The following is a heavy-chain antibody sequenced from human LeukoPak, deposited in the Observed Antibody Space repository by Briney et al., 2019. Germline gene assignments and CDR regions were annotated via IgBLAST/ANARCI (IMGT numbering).Heavy chain of an antibody. CDR3: AKLKYCSSTSCRYYPYYFDY. CDR1: GFTLSSYA. CDR2: ISGSGGST. J-gene: IGHJ4*02. V-gene: IGHV3-23*01. D-gene: IGHD2-2*01. Sequence: GGSLRLSCAASGFTLSSYAMSWVRQAPGKGLEWVSAISGSGGSTYYADSVKGRFTISRDNSKNTLYLQMNSLRAEDTAVYYCAKLKYCSSTSCRYYPYYFDYWGQGTLVTVSS.